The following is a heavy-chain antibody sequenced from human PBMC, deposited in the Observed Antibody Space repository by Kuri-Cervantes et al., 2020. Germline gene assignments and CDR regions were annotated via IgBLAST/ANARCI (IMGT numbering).Heavy chain of an antibody. CDR3: ARGSTYYDKALDY. CDR1: GGSISSSSYY. CDR2: IYYSGST. J-gene: IGHJ4*02. V-gene: IGHV4-39*07. D-gene: IGHD3-22*01. Sequence: SETLSLTCTVSGGSISSSSYYWGWIRQPPGKGLEWIGSIYYSGSTYYNPSLKSRVTISVDTSKNQFSLKLSSVTAADTAAYYCARGSTYYDKALDYWGQGTLVTVSS.